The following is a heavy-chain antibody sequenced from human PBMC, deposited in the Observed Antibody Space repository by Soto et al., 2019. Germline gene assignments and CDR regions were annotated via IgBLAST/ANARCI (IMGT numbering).Heavy chain of an antibody. Sequence: QHPGKGLEWIGYIYYSGSTYYNPSLKSRVTISVDTSKNQFSLKLSSVTAADTAVYYCARGFHDYGDGSPRNAFDIWGQGTMVTVS. CDR3: ARGFHDYGDGSPRNAFDI. CDR2: IYYSGST. D-gene: IGHD4-17*01. V-gene: IGHV4-31*02. J-gene: IGHJ3*02.